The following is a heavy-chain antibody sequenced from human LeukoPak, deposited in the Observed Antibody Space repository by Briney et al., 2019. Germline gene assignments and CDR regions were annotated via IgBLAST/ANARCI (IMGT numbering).Heavy chain of an antibody. D-gene: IGHD3-22*01. CDR1: GGSISSYC. V-gene: IGHV4-59*01. J-gene: IGHJ4*02. Sequence: PSETLSLTCTVSGGSISSYCWSWIRQPPGKGLEWIGYIYYSGSTNYNPSLKSRVTISVDTSKNQFSLKLSSVTAADTAVYYCAGGGDSSGYYLVDYWGQGTLVTVSS. CDR2: IYYSGST. CDR3: AGGGDSSGYYLVDY.